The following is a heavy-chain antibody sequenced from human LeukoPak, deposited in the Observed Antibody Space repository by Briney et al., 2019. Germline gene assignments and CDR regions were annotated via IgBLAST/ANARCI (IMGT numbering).Heavy chain of an antibody. J-gene: IGHJ4*02. CDR3: ARGVLRYFDSGFGY. D-gene: IGHD3-9*01. CDR2: IKQDGSEK. V-gene: IGHV3-7*01. Sequence: GGSLRLSCAASGFIFNSYWMSWVRQAPGKGLEWVANIKQDGSEKNYVDSVKGRFTISRDNAKNSLYLRMNSLRAEDTAVYYCARGVLRYFDSGFGYWGQGTLVTVSS. CDR1: GFIFNSYW.